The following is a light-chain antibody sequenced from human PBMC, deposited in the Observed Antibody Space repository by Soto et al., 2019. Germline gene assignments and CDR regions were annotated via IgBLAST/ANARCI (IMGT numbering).Light chain of an antibody. CDR2: KAS. J-gene: IGKJ4*01. CDR3: QHYDTYSLA. CDR1: QSISSW. V-gene: IGKV1-5*03. Sequence: DIQMTQSPSTLSVSVGDRVSITCRASQSISSWLAWYQQKPGKAPKLLIYKASSLESGVPSRFSGSESGTEFTLTISSLQPDDFATYYCQHYDTYSLAFGGGTKVDIK.